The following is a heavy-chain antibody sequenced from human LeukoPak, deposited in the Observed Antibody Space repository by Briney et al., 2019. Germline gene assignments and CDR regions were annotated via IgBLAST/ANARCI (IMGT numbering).Heavy chain of an antibody. J-gene: IGHJ6*03. D-gene: IGHD2-2*01. CDR1: GGSISNYY. Sequence: SETLSLTCTVSGGSISNYYWSWIRQPPGKGLEWIGHIYSSGSTNYNPSLKSRVTMSADTSKSQFSLKVNSMTAADTAVYYCARLGTSPHFYYYMDVWGKGTTVTVSS. V-gene: IGHV4-4*09. CDR2: IYSSGST. CDR3: ARLGTSPHFYYYMDV.